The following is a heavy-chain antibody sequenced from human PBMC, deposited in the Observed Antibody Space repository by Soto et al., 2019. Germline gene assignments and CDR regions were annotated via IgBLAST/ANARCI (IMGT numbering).Heavy chain of an antibody. J-gene: IGHJ4*02. CDR2: ISSSSSYI. CDR3: ARDLGGSHYYFDY. CDR1: GFTFSSYS. D-gene: IGHD2-15*01. V-gene: IGHV3-21*01. Sequence: EVQLVESGGGLVKPGGSLRLSCAASGFTFSSYSMNWVRQAPGKGLEWVSSISSSSSYIYYADSVKGRFTISRDNAKNSLYLQMNSLRAEDTAVYYCARDLGGSHYYFDYWGQGTLVTVSS.